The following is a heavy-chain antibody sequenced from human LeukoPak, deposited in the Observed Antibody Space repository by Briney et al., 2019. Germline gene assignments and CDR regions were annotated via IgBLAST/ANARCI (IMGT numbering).Heavy chain of an antibody. J-gene: IGHJ4*02. CDR2: ISSSSSYI. D-gene: IGHD3-10*01. CDR1: GFTFDDYA. V-gene: IGHV3-21*01. Sequence: GGSLRLSCAASGFTFDDYAMHWVRQAPGKGLEWVSSISSSSSYIYYADSVKGRFTISRDNAKNSLYLQMNSLRAEDTAVYYCAREYYGSGSYSGSFDYWGQGTLVTVSS. CDR3: AREYYGSGSYSGSFDY.